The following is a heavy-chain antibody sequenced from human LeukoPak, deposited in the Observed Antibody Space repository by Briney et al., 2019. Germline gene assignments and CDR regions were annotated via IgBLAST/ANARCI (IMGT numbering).Heavy chain of an antibody. CDR1: GFTFSSYW. Sequence: GESLKISCAASGFTFSSYWMSWVRQAPGKGLEWVANIKQDGSEKYYVDSVKGRFTISRDNAKNSLYLQMNSLRAEDTAVYYCARDPTYYYDSSGYPWGQGTLVTVSS. CDR3: ARDPTYYYDSSGYP. V-gene: IGHV3-7*05. J-gene: IGHJ5*02. D-gene: IGHD3-22*01. CDR2: IKQDGSEK.